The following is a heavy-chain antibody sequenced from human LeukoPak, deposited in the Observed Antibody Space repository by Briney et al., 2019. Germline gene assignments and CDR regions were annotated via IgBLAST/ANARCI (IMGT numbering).Heavy chain of an antibody. CDR1: GFTFSSYS. CDR2: ISSSSSYI. J-gene: IGHJ4*02. Sequence: GGSLRLPCAASGFTFSSYSMNWVRQAPGKGLEWVSSISSSSSYIYYADSVKGRFTISRDNAKNSLYLQMNSLRAEDTAVYYCAKETVGGLGYSYGVDYWGQGTLVTVSS. D-gene: IGHD5-18*01. CDR3: AKETVGGLGYSYGVDY. V-gene: IGHV3-21*04.